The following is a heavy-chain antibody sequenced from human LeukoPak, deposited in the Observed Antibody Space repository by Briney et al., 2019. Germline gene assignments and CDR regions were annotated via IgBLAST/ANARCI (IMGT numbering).Heavy chain of an antibody. CDR1: GYSFTDYY. J-gene: IGHJ5*02. Sequence: ASVKVSCKTSGYSFTDYYMHWVRQAPGQGLEWMGWINPNSGGTSSAQKFQGRVTMTRDTSITTVYMEVSWLTSDDAAIYYCARADRLDGGPYLIGPWGQGTLVTVSS. V-gene: IGHV1-2*02. CDR3: ARADRLDGGPYLIGP. D-gene: IGHD2-21*01. CDR2: INPNSGGT.